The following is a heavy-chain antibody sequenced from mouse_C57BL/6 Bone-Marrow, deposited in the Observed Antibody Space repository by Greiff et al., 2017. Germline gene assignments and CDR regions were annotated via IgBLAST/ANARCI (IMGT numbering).Heavy chain of an antibody. CDR2: IWWDDDK. CDR1: GFSLSTFGMG. CDR3: ARQIYYYGSSRWYFDV. J-gene: IGHJ1*03. Sequence: QVTLKESGPGILQPSQTLSLTCSFSGFSLSTFGMGVGWIRQPSGKGLEWLAHIWWDDDKYYNPALKSRLTISKDTSKNQVFLKIANVDTADTATYYCARQIYYYGSSRWYFDVWGTGTTVTVSS. V-gene: IGHV8-8*01. D-gene: IGHD1-1*01.